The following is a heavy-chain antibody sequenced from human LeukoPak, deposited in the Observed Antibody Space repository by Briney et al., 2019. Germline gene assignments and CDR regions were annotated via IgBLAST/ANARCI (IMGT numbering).Heavy chain of an antibody. CDR1: GFTFSDYY. D-gene: IGHD3-3*01. V-gene: IGHV3-11*04. CDR3: ARSGIWSALLGDYYYMDV. CDR2: ISRSISTI. Sequence: PGGSLRLSCAASGFTFSDYYMAWIRQAPGKGLEWVSYISRSISTIYYADSVKGRFTISRDNAKNSLYLQINSLRAEDTAVYYCARSGIWSALLGDYYYMDVWGKGTTVTVSS. J-gene: IGHJ6*03.